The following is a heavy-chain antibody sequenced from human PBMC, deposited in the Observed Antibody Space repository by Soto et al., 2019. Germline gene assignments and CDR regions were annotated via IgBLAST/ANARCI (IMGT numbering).Heavy chain of an antibody. CDR1: GFTFSSYG. CDR3: AKDRGGSWNDAAD. Sequence: HVQLVESGGGVVQPGRSLRLSCAASGFTFSSYGMHWVRQATGKGLEWVAVIWYDGSNKYYADSVKGRFTISRDNAKNKLYMQMNSLRAEDTAVSYCAKDRGGSWNDAADWGQGTLVTVSS. J-gene: IGHJ4*02. V-gene: IGHV3-33*06. CDR2: IWYDGSNK. D-gene: IGHD3-10*01.